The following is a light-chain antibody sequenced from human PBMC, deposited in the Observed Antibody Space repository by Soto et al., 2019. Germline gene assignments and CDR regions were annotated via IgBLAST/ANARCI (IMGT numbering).Light chain of an antibody. CDR2: AAS. J-gene: IGKJ1*01. Sequence: DIQMTQSPSSLSASVGDRVTITCRASQSISSYLNWYQQKPGKAPKLLIYAASSLQSRVPSRFSGSGSGTDFTLTISNLQPEDSAIYYCQERKTFGQGTKVEIK. CDR3: QERKT. V-gene: IGKV1-39*01. CDR1: QSISSY.